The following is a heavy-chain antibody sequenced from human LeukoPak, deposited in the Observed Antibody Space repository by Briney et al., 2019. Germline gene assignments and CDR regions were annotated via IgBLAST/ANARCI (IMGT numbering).Heavy chain of an antibody. CDR2: IYYSGST. CDR1: GGSISSGGYY. D-gene: IGHD1-26*01. Sequence: SQTLSLTCTVSGGSISSGGYYWGWIRQHPGKGLEWIGYIYYSGSTHYNPSLKSRVTISVDKAKNQFSLKMRSVTAADTAVYYCARDRLATGGMDVWGQGTTVTVSS. J-gene: IGHJ6*02. V-gene: IGHV4-31*03. CDR3: ARDRLATGGMDV.